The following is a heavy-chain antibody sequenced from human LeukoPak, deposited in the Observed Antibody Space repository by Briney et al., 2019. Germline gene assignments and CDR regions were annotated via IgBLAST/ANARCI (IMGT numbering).Heavy chain of an antibody. CDR2: ISSSSSYI. CDR1: GFTFSSYS. D-gene: IGHD5-12*01. J-gene: IGHJ4*02. Sequence: GGSLRLSCAASGFTFSSYSMNWVRQAPGKGLEWVSSISSSSSYIYYADSVKGRFTISRDNAKNSLYLQMNSLRAEDTAVYYCARGAIVATVFDYWGQGTLVTVSS. V-gene: IGHV3-21*01. CDR3: ARGAIVATVFDY.